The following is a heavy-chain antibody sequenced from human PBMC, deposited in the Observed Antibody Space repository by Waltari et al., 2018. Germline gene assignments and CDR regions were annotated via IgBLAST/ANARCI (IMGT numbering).Heavy chain of an antibody. CDR3: ARVGGAAAIGFDY. J-gene: IGHJ4*02. CDR2: INHSGST. D-gene: IGHD2-2*01. V-gene: IGHV4-34*01. Sequence: QVQLQQWGAGLLKPSETLSLTCAVYGGSFSGYSWSWIRQPPGKGLEWIGEINHSGSTNYNPSLKSRVTISVDTSKNQFSLKLSSVTAADTAVYYCARVGGAAAIGFDYWGQGTLVTVSS. CDR1: GGSFSGYS.